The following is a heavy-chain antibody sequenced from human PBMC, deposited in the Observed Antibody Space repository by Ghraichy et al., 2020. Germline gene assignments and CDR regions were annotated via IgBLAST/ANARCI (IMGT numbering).Heavy chain of an antibody. CDR1: GDSISSSNYY. Sequence: SETLSLTCTVSGDSISSSNYYWGWIRQPPGKGLEWIVSIYYSGSTYYNPSLKSRVTISGDTSKNQFSLKLSSVTAADTAVYYCAWSYYYGSGSPYFDYWGQGTLVTVSS. J-gene: IGHJ4*02. CDR3: AWSYYYGSGSPYFDY. D-gene: IGHD3-10*01. V-gene: IGHV4-39*01. CDR2: IYYSGST.